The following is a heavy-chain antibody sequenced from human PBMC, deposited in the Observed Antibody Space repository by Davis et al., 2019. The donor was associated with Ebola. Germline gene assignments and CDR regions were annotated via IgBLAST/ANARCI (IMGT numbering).Heavy chain of an antibody. CDR2: INPNDGRT. CDR1: GYTFTNYY. D-gene: IGHD5-12*01. CDR3: TTPGGQDSGYDVFDI. V-gene: IGHV1-46*03. Sequence: ASVKVSCKASGYTFTNYYMRWVRQAPGQGLEWMGMINPNDGRTIYAQKFQGRVTVTSDTSTSTVYMDLSSLRSEDTALYYCTTPGGQDSGYDVFDIWGQGTMVTVSS. J-gene: IGHJ3*02.